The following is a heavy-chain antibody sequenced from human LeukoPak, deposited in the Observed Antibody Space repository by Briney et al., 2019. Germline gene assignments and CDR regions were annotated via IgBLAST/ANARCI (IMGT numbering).Heavy chain of an antibody. D-gene: IGHD3-10*01. V-gene: IGHV3-30-3*01. CDR2: ISYDGSNK. CDR1: GFTFSNYW. J-gene: IGHJ4*02. Sequence: GGSLRLSCEGSGFTFSNYWMRWVRQAPGKGLEWVAVISYDGSNKYYADSVKGRFTISRDNSKNTLYLQMNSLRAEDTAVYYCARAWFGELFGHDYWGQGTLVTVSS. CDR3: ARAWFGELFGHDY.